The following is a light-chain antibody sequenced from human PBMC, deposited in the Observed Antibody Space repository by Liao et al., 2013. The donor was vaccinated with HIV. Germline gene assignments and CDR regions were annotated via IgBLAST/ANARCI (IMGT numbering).Light chain of an antibody. CDR2: YDS. CDR1: NIGTKS. Sequence: SYVLTQPPSVSVAPGKTARITCGGNNIGTKSVHWYQQKPGQAPVLVISYDSDRPSGIPERFSGSNSGNTATLTISGTQPVDEADYYCQAWASNTVIFGGGTKLTVL. V-gene: IGLV3-21*01. J-gene: IGLJ2*01. CDR3: QAWASNTVI.